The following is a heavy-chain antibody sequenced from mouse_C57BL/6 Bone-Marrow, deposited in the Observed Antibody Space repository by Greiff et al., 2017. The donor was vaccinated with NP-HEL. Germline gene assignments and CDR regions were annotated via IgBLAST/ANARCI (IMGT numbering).Heavy chain of an antibody. V-gene: IGHV7-3*01. CDR2: IRNKANGYTT. Sequence: EVQRVESGGGLVQPGGSLSLSCAASGFTFTDYYMSWVRQPPGKALEWLGFIRNKANGYTTEYSASVKGRFTISRDNSQSILYLQMNALRAEDSATYYCARFHCYGSSYAMDYWGQGTSVTVSS. CDR1: GFTFTDYY. J-gene: IGHJ4*01. CDR3: ARFHCYGSSYAMDY. D-gene: IGHD1-1*01.